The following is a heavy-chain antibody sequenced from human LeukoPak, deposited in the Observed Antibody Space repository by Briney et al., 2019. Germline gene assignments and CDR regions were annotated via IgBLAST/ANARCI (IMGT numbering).Heavy chain of an antibody. D-gene: IGHD4-23*01. V-gene: IGHV4-39*07. CDR3: AREVVTKEYFQH. Sequence: SETLSLTCTVSGGSISSSSYYWGWIRQPPGKGLEWIGSIYYSGSTYYNPSLKSRVTISVDTSKNQFSLKLSSVTAADTAVYYCAREVVTKEYFQHWGQGTLVTVSS. CDR1: GGSISSSSYY. J-gene: IGHJ1*01. CDR2: IYYSGST.